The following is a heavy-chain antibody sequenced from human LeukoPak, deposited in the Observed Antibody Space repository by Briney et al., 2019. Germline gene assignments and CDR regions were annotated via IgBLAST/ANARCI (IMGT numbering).Heavy chain of an antibody. V-gene: IGHV1-46*01. CDR2: IDPSGGSP. D-gene: IGHD3-16*01. J-gene: IGHJ4*02. Sequence: ASVKVSCKASGYTFIGYFMHWVRQAPGQGLEWMGIIDPSGGSPTYAQKFQGRFTMTSDTSTSTVYMELRSLRSEDTAVYYCAREFSGGYFDYRGQGTLVTVSS. CDR1: GYTFIGYF. CDR3: AREFSGGYFDY.